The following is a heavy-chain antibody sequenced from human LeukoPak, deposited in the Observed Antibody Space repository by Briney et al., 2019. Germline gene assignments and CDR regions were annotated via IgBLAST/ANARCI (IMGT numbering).Heavy chain of an antibody. CDR1: GFTFSSYA. D-gene: IGHD6-6*01. CDR2: ISGSGGST. V-gene: IGHV3-23*01. CDR3: AKGHTGSIAARPQRFDP. J-gene: IGHJ5*02. Sequence: PGGSLRLSCAASGFTFSSYAMSWVRQAPGKGLEWVSAISGSGGSTYSADSVKGRFSISRDNSKNTLYLQMNSLRAEDTAVYYCAKGHTGSIAARPQRFDPWGQGTLVTVSP.